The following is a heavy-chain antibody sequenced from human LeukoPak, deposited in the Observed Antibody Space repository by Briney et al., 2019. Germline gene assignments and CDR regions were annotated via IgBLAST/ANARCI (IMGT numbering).Heavy chain of an antibody. D-gene: IGHD3-3*01. CDR1: GFTFSSYS. CDR3: ARGDYDFWSGYRNLDY. Sequence: GGSLRLSCAASGFTFSSYSMNWVRQAPGKGLEWVSSISSSSSYIYYADSVKGRFTISRDNAKNSLYLQMNSLRAEDTAAYYCARGDYDFWSGYRNLDYWGQGTLVTVSS. V-gene: IGHV3-21*01. J-gene: IGHJ4*02. CDR2: ISSSSSYI.